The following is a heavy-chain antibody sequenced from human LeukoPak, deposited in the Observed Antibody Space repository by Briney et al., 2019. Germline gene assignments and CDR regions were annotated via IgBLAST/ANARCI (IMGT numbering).Heavy chain of an antibody. CDR1: GGSISSHY. V-gene: IGHV4-34*01. J-gene: IGHJ4*02. Sequence: SETLSLTCTVSGGSISSHYWSWIRQPPGKGLEWIGEINHSGSTNYNPSLKSRVTISVDTSKNQFSLKLSSVTAADTAVYYCASGGVFDYWGQGTLVTVSS. CDR3: ASGGVFDY. D-gene: IGHD3-10*01. CDR2: INHSGST.